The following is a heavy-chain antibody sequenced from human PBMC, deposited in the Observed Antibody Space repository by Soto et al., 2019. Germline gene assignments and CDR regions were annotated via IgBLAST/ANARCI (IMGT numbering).Heavy chain of an antibody. V-gene: IGHV4-30-4*08. CDR3: ARAITTGTRGEVDWFDP. D-gene: IGHD1-1*01. J-gene: IGHJ5*02. CDR1: GGSISSGGYY. Sequence: SETLSLTCTVSGGSISSGGYYWSWIRQHPGKGLEWIGYIYYSGSTYYNPSLKSRVTISVDTSKNQFSLKLSSVTAADTAVYYCARAITTGTRGEVDWFDPWGQGTLVTVSS. CDR2: IYYSGST.